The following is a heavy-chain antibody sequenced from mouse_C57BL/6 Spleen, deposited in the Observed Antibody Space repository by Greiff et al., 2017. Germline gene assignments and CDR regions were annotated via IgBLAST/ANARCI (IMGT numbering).Heavy chain of an antibody. Sequence: VKLQESGAELVKPGASVKISCKASGYAFSSYWMNWVKQRPGKGLEWIGQIYPGDGDTNYNGKFKGKATLTADKSSSTAYMQLSSLTSEDSAVYFCARRVLRNYAMDYWGQGTSVTVSS. V-gene: IGHV1-80*01. CDR1: GYAFSSYW. J-gene: IGHJ4*01. CDR2: IYPGDGDT. CDR3: ARRVLRNYAMDY. D-gene: IGHD1-1*01.